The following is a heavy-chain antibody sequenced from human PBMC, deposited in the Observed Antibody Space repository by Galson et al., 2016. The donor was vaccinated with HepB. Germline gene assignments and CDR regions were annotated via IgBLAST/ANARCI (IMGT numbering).Heavy chain of an antibody. D-gene: IGHD1-1*01. CDR2: ISYDGGNQ. J-gene: IGHJ5*02. V-gene: IGHV3-30*04. CDR1: GFTFSSYT. CDR3: ARDEESWNWKTVWFDP. Sequence: SLRLSCAASGFTFSSYTMHWVRQAPGKGLQWLAVISYDGGNQYYTDSVKGRFTISRDNSENTLYLQMTNLRPEDTALYYCARDEESWNWKTVWFDPWGQGTLVTVSS.